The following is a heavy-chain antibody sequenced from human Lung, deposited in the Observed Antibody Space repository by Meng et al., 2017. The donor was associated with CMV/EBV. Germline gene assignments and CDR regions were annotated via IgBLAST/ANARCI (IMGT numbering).Heavy chain of an antibody. D-gene: IGHD1-26*01. V-gene: IGHV4-38-2*02. CDR3: ARVGWEHVGDY. Sequence: SETLSLXCTVSGYSISSGYYWGWIRQPPGKGLEWSGSIYQSGSTYYNPSLKSQVTISVDTSKNQFSLKLSSVTAADTAVYYCARVGWEHVGDYWGQGTLVTVSS. J-gene: IGHJ4*02. CDR1: GYSISSGYY. CDR2: IYQSGST.